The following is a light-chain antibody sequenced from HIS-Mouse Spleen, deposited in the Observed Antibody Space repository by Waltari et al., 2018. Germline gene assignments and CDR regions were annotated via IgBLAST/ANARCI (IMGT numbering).Light chain of an antibody. CDR1: SSDVGGSNY. V-gene: IGLV2-14*01. CDR2: EVS. CDR3: SSYTSSSTLV. J-gene: IGLJ3*02. Sequence: QSALTQPASVSGSPGQSITISCTGTSSDVGGSNYVSWYQQHPGKAPKLMIYEVSNRPSGVSNRLSGSKSGNTASLTISGLQAEDEADYYCSSYTSSSTLVFGGGTKLTVL.